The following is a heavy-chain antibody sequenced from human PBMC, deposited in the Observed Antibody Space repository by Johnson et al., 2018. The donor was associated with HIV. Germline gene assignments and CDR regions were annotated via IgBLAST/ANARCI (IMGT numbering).Heavy chain of an antibody. CDR3: AAAEYDAFDI. CDR2: ISFDGSNK. V-gene: IGHV3-30*04. D-gene: IGHD6-6*01. CDR1: GFTFSNYP. J-gene: IGHJ3*02. Sequence: QVQLVESGGGVVRPGRSLRLSCAASGFTFSNYPMHWVHQAPGKGLEWVAVISFDGSNKYYADSVKGRFTISRDNSKNTLYLKMNSLRAEDTAVYYCAAAEYDAFDIWGQGTMVSVSS.